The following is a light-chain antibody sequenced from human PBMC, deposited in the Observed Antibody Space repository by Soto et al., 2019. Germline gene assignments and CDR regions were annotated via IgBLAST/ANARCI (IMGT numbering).Light chain of an antibody. J-gene: IGLJ1*01. CDR3: CSYAGSYTHYV. Sequence: QSALTQPRSVSGSPGQSVTISCTGTSSDVGGYNYVSWYQHHPGKAPKFMIYDVNKRPSGVPDRFSGSKSGNTASLTISGLQVEDEADYYCCSYAGSYTHYVFGTGTKVTVL. CDR2: DVN. CDR1: SSDVGGYNY. V-gene: IGLV2-11*01.